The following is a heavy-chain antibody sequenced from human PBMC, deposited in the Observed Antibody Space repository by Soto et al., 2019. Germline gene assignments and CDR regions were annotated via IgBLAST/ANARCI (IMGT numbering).Heavy chain of an antibody. V-gene: IGHV3-23*01. CDR3: AKDSYSSGWYGVTISGMDV. CDR2: ISGSGGST. Sequence: EVQLLESGGGLVQPGGSLRLSCAASGFTFSSYAMSWVRQAPGKGLEWVSAISGSGGSTYYADSVKGRFTISRDNSKNTLYLQMNSLRAEETAVYYFAKDSYSSGWYGVTISGMDVWGQGTTVTVSS. J-gene: IGHJ6*02. D-gene: IGHD6-19*01. CDR1: GFTFSSYA.